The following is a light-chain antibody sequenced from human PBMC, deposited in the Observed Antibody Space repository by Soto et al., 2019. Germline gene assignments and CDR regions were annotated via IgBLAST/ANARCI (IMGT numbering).Light chain of an antibody. J-gene: IGKJ5*01. V-gene: IGKV3D-15*01. CDR3: QQYNKWPAEIT. CDR2: GAS. CDR1: QSVRTK. Sequence: TGVSQSAATLSVYPGERATLSCRASQSVRTKLAWYQQKPGQAPRLLIYGASSRATGIPARFSGSGSGTEFTLTISSLQSEDSGVYYCQQYNKWPAEITFGQGTRLEVK.